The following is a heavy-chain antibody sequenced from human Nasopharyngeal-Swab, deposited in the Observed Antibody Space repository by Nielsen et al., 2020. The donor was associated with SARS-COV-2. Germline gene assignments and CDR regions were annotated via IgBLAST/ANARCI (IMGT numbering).Heavy chain of an antibody. Sequence: GGSLRLSCSVSGFTFSNSALCWVRQAPGKGLEWVSAINISGATTFYADSVRGRFTISRDNDRNTVYLQMSSLTVEDTAIYYCAKEEVPNDYWGQGTLVTVSS. V-gene: IGHV3-23*01. CDR2: INISGATT. J-gene: IGHJ4*02. D-gene: IGHD4/OR15-4a*01. CDR3: AKEEVPNDY. CDR1: GFTFSNSA.